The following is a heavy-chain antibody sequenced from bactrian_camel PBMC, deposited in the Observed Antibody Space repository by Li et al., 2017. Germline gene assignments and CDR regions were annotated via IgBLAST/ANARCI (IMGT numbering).Heavy chain of an antibody. V-gene: IGHV3-2*01. Sequence: HVQLVESGGGLVQPGGSLTLACAVSGFTFTDYYTTWVRLAPGKGLEWVASIYADGGSTYFADSVKGRFDISRDNAKSTVYLQMNSLKSEDTALFYCATAHGGTWWSDFGYWGQGTQVTVS. CDR1: GFTFTDYY. D-gene: IGHD7*01. CDR3: ATAHGGTWWSDFGY. J-gene: IGHJ6*01. CDR2: IYADGGST.